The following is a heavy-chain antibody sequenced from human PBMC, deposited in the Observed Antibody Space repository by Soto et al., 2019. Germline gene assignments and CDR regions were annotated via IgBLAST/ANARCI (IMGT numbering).Heavy chain of an antibody. CDR1: GFTFSSYA. CDR3: AKLGRRYCSSTSCYRFDP. V-gene: IGHV3-23*01. J-gene: IGHJ5*02. Sequence: PGGSLRLSCAASGFTFSSYAMSWVRQAPGKGLEWVSAISGSGGSTYYADSVKGRFTISRDNSKNTLYLQMNSLRAEDTAVYYCAKLGRRYCSSTSCYRFDPWGQGTLVTVSS. D-gene: IGHD2-2*01. CDR2: ISGSGGST.